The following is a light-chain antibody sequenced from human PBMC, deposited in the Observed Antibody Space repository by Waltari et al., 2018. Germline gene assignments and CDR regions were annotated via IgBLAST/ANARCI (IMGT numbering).Light chain of an antibody. CDR3: QQANSFPL. CDR1: QSISSW. Sequence: DIQMTQSPSSVSASVGDRVTITGRASQSISSWLAWYQQKPGKAPNLLIYGASNLQSGVPSRFSGSGSGTDFTLTISSLQPEDFATYYCQQANSFPLFGGGTKVEIK. V-gene: IGKV1-12*01. CDR2: GAS. J-gene: IGKJ4*01.